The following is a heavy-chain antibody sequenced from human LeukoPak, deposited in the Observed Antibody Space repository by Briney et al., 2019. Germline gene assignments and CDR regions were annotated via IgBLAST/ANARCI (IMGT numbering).Heavy chain of an antibody. CDR2: IYHSGST. CDR3: ARDLTDYYELDY. D-gene: IGHD3-22*01. Sequence: PSETLSLTCTVSGYSISSGYYWGWIRQPPGKGLEWIGSIYHSGSTYYNPSLKSRVTISVDTSKNQFSLKLSSVTAADTAVYYCARDLTDYYELDYWGQGTLVTVSS. CDR1: GYSISSGYY. J-gene: IGHJ4*02. V-gene: IGHV4-38-2*02.